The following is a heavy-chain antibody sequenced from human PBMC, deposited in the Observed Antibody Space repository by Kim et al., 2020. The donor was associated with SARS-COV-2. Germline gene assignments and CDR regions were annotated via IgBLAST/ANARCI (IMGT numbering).Heavy chain of an antibody. CDR2: ISYDGSNK. Sequence: GGSLRLSCAASGFTFSSYAMHWVRQAPGKGLEWVAVISYDGSNKYYADSVKGRFTISRDNSKNTLYLQMNSLRAEDTAVYYCARGTGGYSSPFDYWGQG. CDR3: ARGTGGYSSPFDY. J-gene: IGHJ4*02. D-gene: IGHD5-18*01. V-gene: IGHV3-30-3*01. CDR1: GFTFSSYA.